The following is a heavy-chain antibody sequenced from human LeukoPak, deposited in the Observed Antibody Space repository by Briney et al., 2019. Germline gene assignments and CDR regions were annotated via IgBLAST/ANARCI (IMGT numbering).Heavy chain of an antibody. CDR1: GFTFSTYS. CDR3: AKDQGGDFYYFDY. V-gene: IGHV3-23*01. J-gene: IGHJ4*02. CDR2: ISGSGGST. Sequence: GGSLRLSCAASGFTFSTYSMTWVRQGPGKGLEWVSAISGSGGSTYYAGSVKGRFTISRDNSKNTLYLQMNSLRAEDTAVYYCAKDQGGDFYYFDYWGQGTLVTVSS. D-gene: IGHD2-21*02.